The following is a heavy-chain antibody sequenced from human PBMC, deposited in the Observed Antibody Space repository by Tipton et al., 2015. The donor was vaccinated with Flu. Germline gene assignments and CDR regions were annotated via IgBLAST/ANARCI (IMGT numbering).Heavy chain of an antibody. V-gene: IGHV3-33*06. CDR2: IWYDGGNK. J-gene: IGHJ4*02. Sequence: SLRLSCAASGFTFSSYGMQWVRQAPGKGLEWVAVIWYDGGNKHYADSVRGRFTISRDNSKNTVSLEMNGLRPEDTAVYYCAKDMTPGARPRLFDYWGQGTLVTVSS. CDR3: AKDMTPGARPRLFDY. CDR1: GFTFSSYG. D-gene: IGHD1-26*01.